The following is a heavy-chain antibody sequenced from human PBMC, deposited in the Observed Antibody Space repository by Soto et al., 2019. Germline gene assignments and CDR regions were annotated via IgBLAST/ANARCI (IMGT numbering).Heavy chain of an antibody. Sequence: GGSLRLSCAASGFTFSSYGMHWVRQAPGKGLEWVAVISYDGSNKYYADSVKGRFTISRDNSKNTLYLQMNSLRAEDTAVYYCAKDRGRRTYYFDYWGQGTLVTVS. V-gene: IGHV3-30*18. CDR3: AKDRGRRTYYFDY. CDR1: GFTFSSYG. J-gene: IGHJ4*02. CDR2: ISYDGSNK. D-gene: IGHD3-10*01.